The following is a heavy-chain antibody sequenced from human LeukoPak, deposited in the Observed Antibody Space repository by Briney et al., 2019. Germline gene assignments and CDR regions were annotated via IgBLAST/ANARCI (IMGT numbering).Heavy chain of an antibody. J-gene: IGHJ4*02. CDR3: ARVKAILLWFGELSDY. V-gene: IGHV1-18*01. CDR1: GYTFTSYS. D-gene: IGHD3-10*01. CDR2: ISAYNGNT. Sequence: ASVKVSCKASGYTFTSYSISWVRQAPGQGLEWMGWISAYNGNTNYAQKLQGRVTMTTDTSTSTAYMELRSLRSDDTAVYYCARVKAILLWFGELSDYWGQGTLVTVSS.